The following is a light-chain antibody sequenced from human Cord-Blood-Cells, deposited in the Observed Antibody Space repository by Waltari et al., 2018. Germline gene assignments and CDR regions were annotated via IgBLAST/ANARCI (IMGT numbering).Light chain of an antibody. CDR1: QSVSSSY. CDR3: QQYGSSPTLT. J-gene: IGKJ4*01. V-gene: IGKV3-20*01. Sequence: EIVLTQSPGPLALSPGERATLSCRASQSVSSSYLAWYQQKPGQAPRLLIYGASSRATGIPDRFSGSGSVTDFTLTISRLEPEDFAVYYCQQYGSSPTLTFGGGTKVEIK. CDR2: GAS.